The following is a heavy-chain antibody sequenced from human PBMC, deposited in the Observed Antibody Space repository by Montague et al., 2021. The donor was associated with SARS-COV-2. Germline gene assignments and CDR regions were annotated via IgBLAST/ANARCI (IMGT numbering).Heavy chain of an antibody. J-gene: IGHJ5*02. CDR2: INHSGST. D-gene: IGHD3-9*01. Sequence: SETLYLTCAVYGGSFSGYYWSWIRQPPGKGLEWIGEINHSGSTNYNPSLKSRVTISVDTSKNQFSLKLSSVTAADTAVYYCARERYSFSLTRGSTWFDPWGQGTLVTVPS. V-gene: IGHV4-34*01. CDR1: GGSFSGYY. CDR3: ARERYSFSLTRGSTWFDP.